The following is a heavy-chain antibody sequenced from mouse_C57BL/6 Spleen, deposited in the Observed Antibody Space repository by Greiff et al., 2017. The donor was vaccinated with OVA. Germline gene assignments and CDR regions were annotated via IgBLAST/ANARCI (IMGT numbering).Heavy chain of an antibody. V-gene: IGHV1-18*01. D-gene: IGHD1-1*01. CDR3: ARGGSSLAWFAY. CDR2: INPNNGGT. Sequence: VQLQQSGPELVKPGASVKIPCKASGYTFTDYNMDWVKQSHGKSLEWIGAINPNNGGTIYNQKFKGKATLTVDKSSSTAYMELRSLTSEDTAVYDCARGGSSLAWFAYWGQGTLVTVSA. CDR1: GYTFTDYN. J-gene: IGHJ3*01.